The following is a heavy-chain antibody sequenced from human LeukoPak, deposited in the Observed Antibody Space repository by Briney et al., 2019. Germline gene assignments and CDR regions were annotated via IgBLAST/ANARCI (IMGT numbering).Heavy chain of an antibody. Sequence: ASVKVSCKASGYTFTSYAMHWVRQAPGQRLEWMGWINAGNGNTKYSQKFQGGVTITRDTSASTAYMELSSLRSEDTAVYYCAVQQVATTPNWFDPWGQGTLVTVSS. CDR1: GYTFTSYA. J-gene: IGHJ5*02. CDR2: INAGNGNT. V-gene: IGHV1-3*01. CDR3: AVQQVATTPNWFDP. D-gene: IGHD5-12*01.